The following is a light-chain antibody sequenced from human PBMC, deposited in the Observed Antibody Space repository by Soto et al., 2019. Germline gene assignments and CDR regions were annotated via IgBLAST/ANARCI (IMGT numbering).Light chain of an antibody. V-gene: IGKV4-1*01. CDR2: WAS. CDR1: QSVLYSSNNKNY. Sequence: DIVMTQSPDSLAVSLGERATINCKSSQSVLYSSNNKNYLAWYQQKPGQPPKLLIYWASTRESGVPDRFSGSGSGTDFTLTMSRLQAEDVAVYYCHQYYSTPWTFGQGTKVEIK. CDR3: HQYYSTPWT. J-gene: IGKJ1*01.